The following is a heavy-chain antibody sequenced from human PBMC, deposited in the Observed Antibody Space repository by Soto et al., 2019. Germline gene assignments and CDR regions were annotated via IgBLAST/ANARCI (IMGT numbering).Heavy chain of an antibody. V-gene: IGHV3-23*01. D-gene: IGHD3-10*01. CDR1: GFAVNIDA. J-gene: IGHJ4*02. Sequence: EVQLLESGGGLVQPGGSLRVSCAASGFAVNIDAMSWVRQAPGKRLEWVSVISGSADSTNYADSVKGRFTISRDNSKNTVYLQMNRLRVEDTAVYYCAKDRNHYGSGSYFDDWGQGTLVTVSS. CDR3: AKDRNHYGSGSYFDD. CDR2: ISGSADST.